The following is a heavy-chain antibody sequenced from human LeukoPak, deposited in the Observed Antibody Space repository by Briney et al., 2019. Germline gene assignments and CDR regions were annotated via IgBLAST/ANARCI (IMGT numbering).Heavy chain of an antibody. J-gene: IGHJ6*04. CDR3: ARDGENYGMDV. CDR2: IWYDGSNK. Sequence: PGRSLRLSCAASGITFSSYGMHWVRQAPGKGLEWVAVIWYDGSNKYYADSVKGRFTITRDNSKNTLYLQMNSLRAEDTAVYYCARDGENYGMDVWGKGTTVTVSS. V-gene: IGHV3-33*01. D-gene: IGHD3-10*01. CDR1: GITFSSYG.